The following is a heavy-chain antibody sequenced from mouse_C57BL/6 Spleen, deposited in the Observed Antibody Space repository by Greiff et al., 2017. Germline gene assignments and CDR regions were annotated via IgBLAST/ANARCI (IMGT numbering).Heavy chain of an antibody. CDR1: GFSLTSYA. D-gene: IGHD2-4*01. CDR2: IWTGGGT. J-gene: IGHJ2*01. V-gene: IGHV2-9-1*01. Sequence: VQLQQSGPGLVAPSQSLSITCTVSGFSLTSYAISWVRQPPGKGLEWLGVIWTGGGTNYNSALKSRLSISKDNSKSQGFLKMNSLQTDDTARYYCARNYYDYVLYYFDYWGQGTTLTVSS. CDR3: ARNYYDYVLYYFDY.